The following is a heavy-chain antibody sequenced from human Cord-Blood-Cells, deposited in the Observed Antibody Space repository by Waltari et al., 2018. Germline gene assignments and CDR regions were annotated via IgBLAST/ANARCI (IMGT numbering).Heavy chain of an antibody. CDR1: GYTFTSYA. V-gene: IGHV1-3*01. CDR3: ARPYSSSWYFDY. Sequence: QVQLVQSGAEVKKPGASVKVSCKASGYTFTSYAMHWVRQAPGQRLEWMGWINAGNGNTKYSQKFQGRVTITRDTSASTAYMELSSPRSEDTAVYYCARPYSSSWYFDYWGQGTLVTVSS. D-gene: IGHD6-13*01. J-gene: IGHJ4*02. CDR2: INAGNGNT.